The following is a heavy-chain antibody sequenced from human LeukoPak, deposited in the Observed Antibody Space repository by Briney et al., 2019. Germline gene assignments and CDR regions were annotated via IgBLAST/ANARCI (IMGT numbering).Heavy chain of an antibody. Sequence: GGSLRLSCTASGFSFDSHSMSWVRQAPGKGLEWIAFIGSRSSPIYYGDSVRGRFTVSRDNAQKSMYLQMDTLGLDDTVVYFCARDLGDGEYFFDFWGQGTLVTVSS. V-gene: IGHV3-48*04. CDR3: ARDLGDGEYFFDF. J-gene: IGHJ4*02. D-gene: IGHD3-10*01. CDR1: GFSFDSHS. CDR2: IGSRSSPI.